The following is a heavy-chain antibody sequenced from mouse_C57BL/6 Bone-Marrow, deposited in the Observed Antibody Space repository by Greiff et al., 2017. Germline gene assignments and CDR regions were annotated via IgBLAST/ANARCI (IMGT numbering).Heavy chain of an antibody. D-gene: IGHD2-3*01. CDR2: ISSGGDYI. CDR3: TRGGDGSRFSMDY. J-gene: IGHJ4*01. Sequence: EVKLVESGEGLVKPGGSLKLSCAASGFTFSSYAMSWVRQTPEKRLEWVAYISSGGDYIYYADTVKGRFTISRDNARNTLYLQMSSLKSEDTAMYYCTRGGDGSRFSMDYWGQGTSVTVSS. V-gene: IGHV5S21*01. CDR1: GFTFSSYA.